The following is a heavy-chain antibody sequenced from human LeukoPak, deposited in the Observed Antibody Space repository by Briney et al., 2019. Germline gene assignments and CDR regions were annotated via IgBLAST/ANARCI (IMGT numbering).Heavy chain of an antibody. V-gene: IGHV4-59*04. CDR3: ASAVGNKWYFGKYYMDV. J-gene: IGHJ6*03. D-gene: IGHD3-9*01. CDR2: IYYSGST. Sequence: SETLSLTCTVSGGSISSYYWNWLRQPPGKGLEGMGYIYYSGSTYYNPSLKSRITISVDTSKDQFSLKLSSVTAADTAVYYCASAVGNKWYFGKYYMDVWGKGTTVTISS. CDR1: GGSISSYY.